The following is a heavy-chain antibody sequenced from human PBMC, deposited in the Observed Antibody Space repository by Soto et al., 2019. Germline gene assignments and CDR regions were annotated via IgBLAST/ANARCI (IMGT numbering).Heavy chain of an antibody. Sequence: QAQLVESGGGVVQPGRSLRLSCAASGFTFSSYGMHWVRQAPGQGLEWVAVMWYDGSNEYYADSVKGRFAISRDNSKSTLFLQMNSLRAEDTAVYYCARDGVTGTTTYFDYWGQGALVTVSS. V-gene: IGHV3-33*01. CDR1: GFTFSSYG. CDR2: MWYDGSNE. CDR3: ARDGVTGTTTYFDY. J-gene: IGHJ4*02. D-gene: IGHD1-7*01.